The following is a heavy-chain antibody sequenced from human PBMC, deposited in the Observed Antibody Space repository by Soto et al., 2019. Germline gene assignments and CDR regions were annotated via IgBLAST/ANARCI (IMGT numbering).Heavy chain of an antibody. CDR2: ISPDNFNT. CDR3: ARDEGGYDILTGYYKAHHFDY. D-gene: IGHD3-9*01. J-gene: IGHJ4*02. CDR1: GYTFTHFY. V-gene: IGHV1-18*01. Sequence: ASVKVSCKTSGYTFTHFYITWVLQAPGQGLDWMGAISPDNFNTNFAQKFQGRVTLTTDTSTNTAYMGRRSLTSDDTAVYYCARDEGGYDILTGYYKAHHFDYWGQGVLVTVSS.